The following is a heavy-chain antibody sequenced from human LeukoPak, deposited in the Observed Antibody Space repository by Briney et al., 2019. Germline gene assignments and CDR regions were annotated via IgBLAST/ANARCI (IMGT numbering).Heavy chain of an antibody. CDR2: IAATSGST. D-gene: IGHD1-14*01. V-gene: IGHV3-23*01. CDR3: ARDHVFNQAPPGF. CDR1: GFTFSSYA. J-gene: IGHJ4*02. Sequence: PGGSLRLSCAASGFTFSSYAMSWVRQAPGKGLEWVSSIAATSGSTFYANSVKGRFTISRDNSKNTVYLQMNSLRAEDTAVYYCARDHVFNQAPPGFWGQGTLVTVSS.